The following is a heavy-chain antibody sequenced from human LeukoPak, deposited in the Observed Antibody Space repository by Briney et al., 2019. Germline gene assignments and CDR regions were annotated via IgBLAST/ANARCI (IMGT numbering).Heavy chain of an antibody. CDR1: GGSISSGGYY. CDR2: IYYSGST. CDR3: ARVNGTVRVFDY. V-gene: IGHV4-31*03. Sequence: KTSETLSLTCTVSGGSISSGGYYWSWIRQHPGKGLEWIGYIYYSGSTYYNPSLKSRVTISVDTSKNQFSLKLSSVTAADTAVYYCARVNGTVRVFDYWGQGTLVTVSS. D-gene: IGHD4-11*01. J-gene: IGHJ4*02.